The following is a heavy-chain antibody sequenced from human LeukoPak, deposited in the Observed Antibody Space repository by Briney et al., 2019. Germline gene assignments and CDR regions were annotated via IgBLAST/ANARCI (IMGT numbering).Heavy chain of an antibody. CDR3: ASLAVAGTHFDY. V-gene: IGHV4-61*02. D-gene: IGHD6-19*01. J-gene: IGHJ4*02. CDR2: IYTSGTT. Sequence: SQTLSLTCTVSGGSVRRGNYYWTWIRQPAGSGLEWIGRIYTSGTTDYNPSLRTRVTISVDASRNQFSLNLSSVTAADTAVYYCASLAVAGTHFDYWGQGTLVTVSS. CDR1: GGSVRRGNYY.